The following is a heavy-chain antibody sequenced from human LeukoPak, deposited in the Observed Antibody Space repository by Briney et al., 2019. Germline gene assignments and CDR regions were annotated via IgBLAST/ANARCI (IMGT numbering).Heavy chain of an antibody. J-gene: IGHJ4*02. V-gene: IGHV3-30-3*01. CDR1: GFTFSSYA. CDR2: ISYDGSNK. Sequence: PGGSLRLSCAASGFTFSSYAMHWVRQAPGKGLEWVAVISYDGSNKYYADSVKGRFTISRDNSKNTLYLQMNSLRAEDTAVYYCARDSERVATSYFDYWGQGTLVTVSS. CDR3: ARDSERVATSYFDY. D-gene: IGHD5-12*01.